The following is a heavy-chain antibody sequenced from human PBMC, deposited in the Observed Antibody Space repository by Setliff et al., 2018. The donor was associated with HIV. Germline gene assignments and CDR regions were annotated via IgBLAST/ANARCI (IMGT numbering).Heavy chain of an antibody. V-gene: IGHV4-61*05. CDR2: IYYSGST. CDR1: GGSISSSSYY. CDR3: ARIYYDSSGYILPYYYYYYYMDV. Sequence: SETLSLTCTVSGGSISSSSYYWGWIRQPPGKGLEWIGYIYYSGSTNYNPSLKSRVTISVDTSKNQFSLKLSSVPAADTAVYYCARIYYDSSGYILPYYYYYYYMDVWGKGTTVTV. J-gene: IGHJ6*03. D-gene: IGHD3-22*01.